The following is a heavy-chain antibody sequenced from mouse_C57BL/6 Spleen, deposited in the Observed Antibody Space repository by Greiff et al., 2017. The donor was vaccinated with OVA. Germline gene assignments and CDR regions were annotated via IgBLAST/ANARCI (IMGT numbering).Heavy chain of an antibody. CDR1: GFTFSDYY. CDR2: INHDGSST. Sequence: EVQLVESEGGLVQPGSSMKLSCTASGFTFSDYYMAWVRQVPGQGLEWVANINHDGSSTYYLHSLKSHFIISRDNAKNILYLQMSSLKSEDTATYYCAREGYDYDDAMDYWGQGTSVTVSS. CDR3: AREGYDYDDAMDY. J-gene: IGHJ4*01. V-gene: IGHV5-16*01. D-gene: IGHD2-4*01.